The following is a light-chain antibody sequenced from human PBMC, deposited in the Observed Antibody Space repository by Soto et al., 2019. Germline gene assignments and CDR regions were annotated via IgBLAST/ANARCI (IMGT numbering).Light chain of an antibody. J-gene: IGLJ1*01. CDR3: SSYTSSSTL. CDR1: SSDVGAYNY. CDR2: DVS. V-gene: IGLV2-14*01. Sequence: QYVLTQPASVSGSPGQSITISCAGTSSDVGAYNYVSWYQQHPGKAPKLIIYDVSNRPSGVSNRFSGSKSGNTASLTISGLQAEDEADYYCSSYTSSSTLFGAGTKVTVL.